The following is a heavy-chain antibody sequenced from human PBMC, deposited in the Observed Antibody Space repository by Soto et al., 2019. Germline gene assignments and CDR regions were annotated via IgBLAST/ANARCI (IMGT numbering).Heavy chain of an antibody. D-gene: IGHD3-3*01. CDR1: GGSISSSSYY. CDR3: ARLSRYDFWSGYYVDY. Sequence: SETLSLTCTVSGGSISSSSYYWGWIRQPPGKGLEWIGSIYYSGSTYYNPSLKSRVTISVDTSKNQFSLKLSSVTAADTAVYYCARLSRYDFWSGYYVDYWGQGTLVTVSS. J-gene: IGHJ4*02. CDR2: IYYSGST. V-gene: IGHV4-39*01.